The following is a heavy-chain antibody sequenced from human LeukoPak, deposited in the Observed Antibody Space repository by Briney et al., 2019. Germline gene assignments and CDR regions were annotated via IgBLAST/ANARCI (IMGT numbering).Heavy chain of an antibody. J-gene: IGHJ4*02. CDR1: GFTFSDYY. D-gene: IGHD1-26*01. Sequence: GGSLRLSCAASGFTFSDYYMSWIRQAPGKGLEWVSYISSSGSTIYYADSVKGRFTISRDNAKNSLYLQMNSLRAEDTAVYYCARDRPTIVGATTGSGIDYWGQGTLVTVSS. CDR3: ARDRPTIVGATTGSGIDY. V-gene: IGHV3-11*04. CDR2: ISSSGSTI.